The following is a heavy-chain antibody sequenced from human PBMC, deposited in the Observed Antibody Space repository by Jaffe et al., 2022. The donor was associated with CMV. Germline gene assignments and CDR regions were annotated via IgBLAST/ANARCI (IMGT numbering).Heavy chain of an antibody. J-gene: IGHJ6*03. CDR3: ARGDSGYDPYYYYYYMDV. CDR1: GYSFTSYW. D-gene: IGHD5-12*01. CDR2: IDPSDSYT. V-gene: IGHV5-10-1*03. Sequence: EVQLVQSGAEVKKPGESLRISCKGSGYSFTSYWISWVRQMPGKGLEWMGRIDPSDSYTNYSPSFQGHVTISADKSISTAYLQWSSLKASDTAMYYCARGDSGYDPYYYYYYMDVWGKGTTVTVSS.